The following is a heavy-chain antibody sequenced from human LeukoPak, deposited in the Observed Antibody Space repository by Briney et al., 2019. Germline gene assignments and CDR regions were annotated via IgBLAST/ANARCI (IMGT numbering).Heavy chain of an antibody. CDR2: IYTSGST. CDR1: GGSISSYY. Sequence: SETLSLTCTVSGGSISSYYWSWIRQPAGKGLEWIGRIYTSGSTNYNPSLKSRVTMSVDTSKNQLSLKLSSVTAADTAVYYCARDSNYDSSGYYSVSDYWGQGTLVTVSS. CDR3: ARDSNYDSSGYYSVSDY. J-gene: IGHJ4*02. V-gene: IGHV4-4*07. D-gene: IGHD3-22*01.